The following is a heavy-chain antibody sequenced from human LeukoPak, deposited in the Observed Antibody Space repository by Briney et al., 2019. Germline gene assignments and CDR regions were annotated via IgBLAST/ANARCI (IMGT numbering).Heavy chain of an antibody. CDR2: ISWNSGSI. CDR3: AKDIYGGNSFAWNFDY. J-gene: IGHJ4*02. D-gene: IGHD4-23*01. Sequence: SLSLSCAASGFTFDDYAMHWVRQAPGKGLEWVSGISWNSGSIMYADSVKGRFTISRDNAKNSLYLQMNSLRAEDMALYYCAKDIYGGNSFAWNFDYWGQGTLVTVSS. CDR1: GFTFDDYA. V-gene: IGHV3-9*03.